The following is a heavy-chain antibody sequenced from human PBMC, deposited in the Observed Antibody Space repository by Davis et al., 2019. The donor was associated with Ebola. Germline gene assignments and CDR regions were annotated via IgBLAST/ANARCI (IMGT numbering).Heavy chain of an antibody. CDR3: ARVRAVAHFDY. V-gene: IGHV3-7*01. D-gene: IGHD6-19*01. CDR2: IKQDGSEK. Sequence: GGSLRLSCAASGFTFSSYWMSWVRQAPGKGLEWVANIKQDGSEKYYADSVKGRFTISRDNSKNTLYLQMNSLRAEDTAVYYCARVRAVAHFDYWGQGTLVTVSS. CDR1: GFTFSSYW. J-gene: IGHJ4*02.